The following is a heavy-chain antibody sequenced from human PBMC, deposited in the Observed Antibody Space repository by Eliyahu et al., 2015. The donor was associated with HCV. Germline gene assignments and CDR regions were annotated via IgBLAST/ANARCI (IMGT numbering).Heavy chain of an antibody. J-gene: IGHJ4*02. CDR2: IRSKAYGGTT. D-gene: IGHD2-8*01. CDR3: TRDKSANVLMVYAIF. V-gene: IGHV3-49*04. CDR1: GFTFGDYX. Sequence: EVQLVESGGGLVQXGRSLRLSXXASGFTFGDYXMSWVRXAPGKGLEWVGFIRSKAYGGTTEYAASVKGRFTISRDDPKSIAYLQMNSLKTEDTAVYYCTRDKSANVLMVYAIFWGQGTLVTVSS.